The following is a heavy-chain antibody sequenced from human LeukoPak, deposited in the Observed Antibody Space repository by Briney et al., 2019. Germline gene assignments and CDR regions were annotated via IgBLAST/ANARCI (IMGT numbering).Heavy chain of an antibody. CDR2: ISSSGGNT. CDR3: AKESRLIITYFDT. CDR1: GFTFSSYA. J-gene: IGHJ4*02. D-gene: IGHD3-22*01. Sequence: SGGSLTLSCAMSGFTFSSYARRWVRQAPGKGLEWLRGISSSGGNTYYAYYERGRLTIARDNSKNTLYLQMHSLRPDDTAVYFCAKESRLIITYFDTSGQGTLVTASS. V-gene: IGHV3-23*01.